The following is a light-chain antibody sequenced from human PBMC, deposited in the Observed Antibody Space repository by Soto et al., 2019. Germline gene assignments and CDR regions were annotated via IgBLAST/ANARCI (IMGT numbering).Light chain of an antibody. V-gene: IGKV3-20*01. CDR1: QSVSSSY. CDR3: QQFGSSPPFT. J-gene: IGKJ2*01. CDR2: GAS. Sequence: EIVLTQSPGTLSLSPGERATLSCRASQSVSSSYLAWYQQKPGQAPRLLIYGASSRATGIPDRFSGSGSGTDFTLTLSRLEPEDIAVYSCQQFGSSPPFTFGQGTKLEIK.